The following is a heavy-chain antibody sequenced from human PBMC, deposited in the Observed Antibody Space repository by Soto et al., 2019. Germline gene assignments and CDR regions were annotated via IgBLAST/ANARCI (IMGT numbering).Heavy chain of an antibody. CDR2: MNPNSGNG. V-gene: IGHV1-8*01. Sequence: QVQLVQSGAAVKKPGASVKVSCQASGYAFSNNDISWVRQGTGQGLEWMGWMNPNSGNGGYAQKFQGRVTMTRDTSTSTADMELSSLTSEDTAIYYCARMATSGTLNWFEPWGQGTLVTVSS. CDR1: GYAFSNND. CDR3: ARMATSGTLNWFEP. J-gene: IGHJ5*02.